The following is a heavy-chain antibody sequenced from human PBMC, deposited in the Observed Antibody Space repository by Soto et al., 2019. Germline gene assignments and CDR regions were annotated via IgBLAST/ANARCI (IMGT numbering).Heavy chain of an antibody. J-gene: IGHJ6*02. CDR1: GYTFTGYY. Sequence: QVQLVQSGAEVKKPGASVKVSCKASGYTFTGYYMHWVRQAPGQGLEWVGWINPNSGGTNYAQKCQGWVTMTRDTSISTAYMELSRLRSDDTAVYYWARGGSGWFLGYDYGMDVWGQGTTVTVSS. CDR2: INPNSGGT. V-gene: IGHV1-2*04. CDR3: ARGGSGWFLGYDYGMDV. D-gene: IGHD6-19*01.